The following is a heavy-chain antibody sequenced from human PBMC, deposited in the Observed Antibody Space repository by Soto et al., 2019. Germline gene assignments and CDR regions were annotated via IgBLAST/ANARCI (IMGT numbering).Heavy chain of an antibody. CDR2: IIPIFGTA. D-gene: IGHD3-22*01. Sequence: ASVKVSCKASGGTFSSYAISWVRQAPGQGLEWMGGIIPIFGTANYAQKFQGRVIITADESTSTAYMELRSLRSEDTAVYYCARGVHYDSSGYYYFYWGQGTLVTVSS. V-gene: IGHV1-69*13. J-gene: IGHJ4*02. CDR3: ARGVHYDSSGYYYFY. CDR1: GGTFSSYA.